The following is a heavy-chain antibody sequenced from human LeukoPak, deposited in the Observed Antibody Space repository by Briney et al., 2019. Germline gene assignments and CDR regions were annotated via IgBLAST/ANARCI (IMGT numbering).Heavy chain of an antibody. CDR3: ARDGSGWLWYFDL. Sequence: SETLSLTCAVSGGSIGSSNWWSWVRQPPGKGLEWIGEIYHSGSTNYNPSLKSRVTISVDKSKNQFSLKLSSVTAADTAVYYCARDGSGWLWYFDLWGRGTLVTVSS. D-gene: IGHD6-19*01. CDR2: IYHSGST. V-gene: IGHV4-4*02. J-gene: IGHJ2*01. CDR1: GGSIGSSNW.